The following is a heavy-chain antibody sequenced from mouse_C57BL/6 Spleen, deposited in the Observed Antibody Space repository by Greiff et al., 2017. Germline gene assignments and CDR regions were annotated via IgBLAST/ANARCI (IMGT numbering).Heavy chain of an antibody. CDR3: AREVTGTSLYAMDY. CDR2: IDPSDSET. D-gene: IGHD4-1*01. Sequence: QVQLQQPGAELVRPGSSVNLSCKASGYTFTSYWMHWVKQRPIQGLEWIGNIDPSDSETHYNQKFKDKATLTVDKSSSTAYMQLSSLTSEDSAVYYCAREVTGTSLYAMDYWGQGTSVTVSS. V-gene: IGHV1-52*01. CDR1: GYTFTSYW. J-gene: IGHJ4*01.